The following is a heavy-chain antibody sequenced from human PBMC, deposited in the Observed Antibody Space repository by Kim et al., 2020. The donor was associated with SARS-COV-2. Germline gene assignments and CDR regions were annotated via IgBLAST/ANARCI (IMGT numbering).Heavy chain of an antibody. CDR1: GFTFDDYG. CDR3: TRSADPGIAAAGDY. CDR2: INWIGGNT. Sequence: GGSLRLSCAASGFTFDDYGITWVRQAPGKGLEWVSGINWIGGNTVYADSVKGRFTISRDNAKNSLYLQMNSLRADDTALYYCTRSADPGIAAAGDYWGQGTLVTVSS. J-gene: IGHJ4*02. V-gene: IGHV3-20*04. D-gene: IGHD6-13*01.